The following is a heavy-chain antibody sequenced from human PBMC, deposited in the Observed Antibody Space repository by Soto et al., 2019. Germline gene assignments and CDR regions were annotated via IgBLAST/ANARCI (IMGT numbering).Heavy chain of an antibody. V-gene: IGHV1-2*02. D-gene: IGHD3-22*01. J-gene: IGHJ4*02. CDR2: INPNNGAT. CDR1: GYIFTGNY. CDR3: APHYPDSSGYFDH. Sequence: GASVKVSCKASGYIFTGNYMHWVRQAPGQGLEYMGWINPNNGATNYAQDFQGRVTMTWDTSISTAYTEVRRLRSDDTAVYYCAPHYPDSSGYFDHWGQGTLVTVSS.